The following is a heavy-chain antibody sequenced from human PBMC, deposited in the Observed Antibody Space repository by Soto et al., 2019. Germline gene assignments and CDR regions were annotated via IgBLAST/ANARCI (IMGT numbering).Heavy chain of an antibody. J-gene: IGHJ4*02. CDR3: TRAAWFPYLSFY. CDR2: ISSSVSTA. D-gene: IGHD3-10*01. Sequence: GGSLRLSCAASGFTFSRFELHWVRQAPGEGLEWISYISSSVSTAYYASSVEGRFTISRDNANNSVYLQMDSLRAEDTALYYCTRAAWFPYLSFYWGQGALVTVSS. V-gene: IGHV3-48*03. CDR1: GFTFSRFE.